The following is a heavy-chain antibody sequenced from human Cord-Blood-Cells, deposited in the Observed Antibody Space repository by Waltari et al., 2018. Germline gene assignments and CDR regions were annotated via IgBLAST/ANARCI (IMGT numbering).Heavy chain of an antibody. CDR1: GLTFSSYA. CDR2: ISYDGSNK. V-gene: IGHV3-30-3*01. CDR3: AREGVGEYFDY. Sequence: QVQLVESGGGGVQPGRSLRLSCAASGLTFSSYARPWGRQAPGKGLEWVAVISYDGSNKYYADSVKGRFTISRDNSKNTLYLQMNSLRAEDTAVYYCAREGVGEYFDYWGQGTLVTVSS. D-gene: IGHD3-16*01. J-gene: IGHJ4*02.